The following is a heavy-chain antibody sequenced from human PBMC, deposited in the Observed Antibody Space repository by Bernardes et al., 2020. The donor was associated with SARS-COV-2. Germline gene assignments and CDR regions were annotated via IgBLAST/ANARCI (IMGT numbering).Heavy chain of an antibody. CDR2: IYYSGST. J-gene: IGHJ6*03. CDR1: GGSISSSSYY. D-gene: IGHD2-2*01. CDR3: AREHFCSSTSCQIYYYYYYMDV. V-gene: IGHV4-39*07. Sequence: ETLSLTCTVSGGSISSSSYYWGWIRQPPGKGLEWIGSIYYSGSTYYNPSLKSRVTISVDTSKNQFSLKLSSVTAADTAVYYCAREHFCSSTSCQIYYYYYYMDVWGKGTTVTVSS.